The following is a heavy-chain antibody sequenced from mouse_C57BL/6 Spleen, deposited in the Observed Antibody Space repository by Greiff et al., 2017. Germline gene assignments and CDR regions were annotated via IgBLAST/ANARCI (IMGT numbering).Heavy chain of an antibody. J-gene: IGHJ3*01. V-gene: IGHV5-6*01. CDR3: ARPGYYSVWGFAY. Sequence: EVKVVESGGDLVKPGGSLKLSCAASGFTFSSYGMSWVRQTPDKRLEWVATISSGGSYTYYPDSVKGRFTISRDNAKNTLYQQISSLKSEDTAMYYCARPGYYSVWGFAYWGQGTLVTVSA. CDR2: ISSGGSYT. CDR1: GFTFSSYG. D-gene: IGHD2-12*01.